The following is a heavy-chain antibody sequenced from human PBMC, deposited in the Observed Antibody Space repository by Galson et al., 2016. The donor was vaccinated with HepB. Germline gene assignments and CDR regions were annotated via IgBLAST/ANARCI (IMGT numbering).Heavy chain of an antibody. CDR1: GFTFSTYW. D-gene: IGHD3-22*01. Sequence: SLRLSCAASGFTFSTYWVTWVRQAPGKGLEWVANIRQDGNEKYYVDSVKGRFTISRDNAKNSLYLQMNSLRAEDTALYYCARIGVVNTHDAFDIWGQGTMVTVSS. V-gene: IGHV3-7*01. CDR2: IRQDGNEK. CDR3: ARIGVVNTHDAFDI. J-gene: IGHJ3*02.